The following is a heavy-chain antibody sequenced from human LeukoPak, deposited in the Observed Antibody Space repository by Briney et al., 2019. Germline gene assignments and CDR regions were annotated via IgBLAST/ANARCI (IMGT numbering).Heavy chain of an antibody. J-gene: IGHJ4*02. D-gene: IGHD6-19*01. CDR3: ARGRAVAGTSDY. V-gene: IGHV4-34*01. Sequence: SETLSLTCAVYGGSFSGYYWSWIRQPPGKGLEWIGEINHSGSTNYNPSLKSRVTISVDTSKNQFSLKLSSVTAADTAVYYCARGRAVAGTSDYWGQGTLVTVSS. CDR2: INHSGST. CDR1: GGSFSGYY.